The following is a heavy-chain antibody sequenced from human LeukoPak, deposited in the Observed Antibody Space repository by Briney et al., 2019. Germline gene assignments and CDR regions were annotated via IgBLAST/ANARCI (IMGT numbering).Heavy chain of an antibody. D-gene: IGHD6-13*01. CDR3: ASGYSSSWYYYYYMDV. CDR2: IEQDGSEK. J-gene: IGHJ6*03. V-gene: IGHV3-7*01. Sequence: GGSLRLSCTASGFTFSSYWMSWVRQAPGKGLEWVANIEQDGSEKYYVDSVKGRFTISRDNAKNSLYLQMNSLRAEDTAVYYCASGYSSSWYYYYYMDVWGKGTTVTISS. CDR1: GFTFSSYW.